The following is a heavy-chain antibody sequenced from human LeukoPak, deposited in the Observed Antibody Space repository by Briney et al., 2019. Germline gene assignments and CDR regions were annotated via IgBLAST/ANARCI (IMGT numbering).Heavy chain of an antibody. D-gene: IGHD2-15*01. CDR1: VFSFSSYA. CDR2: ISATGSDT. CDR3: AKRAAFCFDS. Sequence: GSLRVSCAAPVFSFSSYAVSCVRDAPGKGLEWVSVISATGSDTFYADSVKGRFTISRDNSKNTLYLQMSSLRAEDTAVYYCAKRAAFCFDSWGQGTLVAVS. V-gene: IGHV3-23*01. J-gene: IGHJ4*02.